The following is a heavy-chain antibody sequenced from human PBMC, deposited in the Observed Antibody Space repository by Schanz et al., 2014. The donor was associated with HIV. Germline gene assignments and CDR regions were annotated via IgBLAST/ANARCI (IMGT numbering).Heavy chain of an antibody. J-gene: IGHJ4*02. CDR3: AKETEQLRYLGYFDY. Sequence: EVQLVEFGGGLVQPGGSLRLSCEASGFTFSSYWMHWVRQVPGKGLVWVSRINSEGSSTTYEYADSVKGRFTISRDNAKNSLYLQMNSLRAEDTALYYCAKETEQLRYLGYFDYWGQGTLVTVSS. D-gene: IGHD3-9*01. V-gene: IGHV3-74*03. CDR2: INSEGSST. CDR1: GFTFSSYW.